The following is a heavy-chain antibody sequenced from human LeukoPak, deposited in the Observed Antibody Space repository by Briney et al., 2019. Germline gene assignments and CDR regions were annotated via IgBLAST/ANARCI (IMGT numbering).Heavy chain of an antibody. CDR2: IYSSGST. CDR3: ARGYSYGPYYFDY. V-gene: IGHV4-4*08. Sequence: PSETLSLTCTVSGGSISSYHWSWIRQPPGKGLEWIGYIYSSGSTYYNPSLKSRVTISVDTSKNQFSLKLSSVTAADTAVYYCARGYSYGPYYFDYWGQGTLVTVSS. J-gene: IGHJ4*02. CDR1: GGSISSYH. D-gene: IGHD5-18*01.